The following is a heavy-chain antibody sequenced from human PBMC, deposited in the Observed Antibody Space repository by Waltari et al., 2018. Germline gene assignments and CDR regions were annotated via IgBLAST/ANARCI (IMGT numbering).Heavy chain of an antibody. J-gene: IGHJ6*03. CDR1: GFTFDDYA. CDR3: ATSDSSSPYYYYMDV. Sequence: EVQLVESGGVVVQPGGSLRLSCAASGFTFDDYAMHWVRQAPGKGLEWVSLISWDGGSTYYADSVKGRFTISRDNSKNSLYLQMNSLRSEDTAVYYCATSDSSSPYYYYMDVWGKGTTVTVSS. CDR2: ISWDGGST. V-gene: IGHV3-43D*04. D-gene: IGHD6-6*01.